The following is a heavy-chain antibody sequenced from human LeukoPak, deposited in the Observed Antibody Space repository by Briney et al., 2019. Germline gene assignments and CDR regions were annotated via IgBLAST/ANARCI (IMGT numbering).Heavy chain of an antibody. CDR3: ARGYGDYSFDY. V-gene: IGHV3-53*01. Sequence: PGGSLRLSCAASGFTVSSNYMSWVRQAPGKGLEWASVIYSGGSTYYADSVKGRFTISRDNSKNTLYLQMNSLRAEDTAVYYCARGYGDYSFDYWGQGTLVTVSS. CDR2: IYSGGST. D-gene: IGHD4-17*01. J-gene: IGHJ4*02. CDR1: GFTVSSNY.